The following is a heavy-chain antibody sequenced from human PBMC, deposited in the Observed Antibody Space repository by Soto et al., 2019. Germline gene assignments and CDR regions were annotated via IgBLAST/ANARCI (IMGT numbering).Heavy chain of an antibody. CDR3: ARDAVRLYYDFWSGYYKDV. J-gene: IGHJ6*02. CDR1: GFTFSSYS. Sequence: GGSLRLSCAASGFTFSSYSMNWVRQAPGKGLEWVSSISSSSSYIYYADSVKGRFTIPRDNAKNSLYLQMNSLRAEDTAVYYCARDAVRLYYDFWSGYYKDVWGQGTTVTVSS. CDR2: ISSSSSYI. D-gene: IGHD3-3*01. V-gene: IGHV3-21*01.